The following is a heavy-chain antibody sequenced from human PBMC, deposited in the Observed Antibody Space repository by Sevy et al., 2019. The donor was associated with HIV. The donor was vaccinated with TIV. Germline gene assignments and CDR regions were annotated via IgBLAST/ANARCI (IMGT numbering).Heavy chain of an antibody. CDR3: VASNSWEGY. D-gene: IGHD2-2*01. CDR1: RLTLSSYW. CDR2: VNSDGSST. V-gene: IGHV3-74*01. J-gene: IGHJ4*02. Sequence: GGSLRLSCAAPRLTLSSYWMHWVRQAPGKGLVWVSGVNSDGSSTTYADSVKGRFTISRDNAKNTLSLQMNSLRVEDTAVYHCVASNSWEGYWGQGTLVTVSS.